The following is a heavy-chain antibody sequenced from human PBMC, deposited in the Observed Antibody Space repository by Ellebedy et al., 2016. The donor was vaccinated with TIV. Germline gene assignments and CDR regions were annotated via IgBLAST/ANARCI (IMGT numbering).Heavy chain of an antibody. D-gene: IGHD3-16*01. CDR2: IYNDGSST. CDR1: GFTFSNYW. CDR3: VRDGSYDYGDY. J-gene: IGHJ4*02. Sequence: PGGSLRLSCAASGFTFSNYWMHWVRQAPGKGLVWVSRIYNDGSSTSYADSVESRFTISRDNPKNTVYLQMNSLRVEDTAVYYCVRDGSYDYGDYWGQGTVVTVSS. V-gene: IGHV3-74*01.